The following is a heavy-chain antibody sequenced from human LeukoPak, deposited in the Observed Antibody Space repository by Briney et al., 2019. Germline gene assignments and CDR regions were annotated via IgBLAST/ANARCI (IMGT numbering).Heavy chain of an antibody. D-gene: IGHD1-26*01. V-gene: IGHV3-21*01. CDR2: ITSSNNHI. Sequence: GGSLRLSCAASGFTFSSYSMNWVRQAPGEGLEWVSFITSSNNHIDYADSVKGRFTISRDNAKNLLYLQKNSLRAEDTALYFCARGSGSGSWLIDYWGQGALVTVSS. CDR3: ARGSGSGSWLIDY. J-gene: IGHJ4*02. CDR1: GFTFSSYS.